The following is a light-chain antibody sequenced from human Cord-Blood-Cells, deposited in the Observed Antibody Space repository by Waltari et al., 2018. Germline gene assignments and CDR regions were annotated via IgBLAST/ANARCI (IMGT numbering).Light chain of an antibody. CDR3: QQYNNLPPIT. CDR2: GPS. V-gene: IGKV3-15*01. J-gene: IGKJ5*01. CDR1: QLIRSN. Sequence: IAMPPSPVTLSVSPGHIATLSCRASQLIRSNLAWYEQNPGQAPRLLIYGPSTRATGIPARLGGSGSETEFTLLISSLQSEDFAVYYCQQYNNLPPITFGQGTRVEIK.